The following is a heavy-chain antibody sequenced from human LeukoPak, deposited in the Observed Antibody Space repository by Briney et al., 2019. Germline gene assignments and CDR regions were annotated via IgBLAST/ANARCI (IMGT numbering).Heavy chain of an antibody. J-gene: IGHJ4*02. CDR1: GGSISSSSYY. Sequence: SETLSLTCTVSGGSISSSSYYWGWIRQPPGKGLEWIGSIHYSGSTYYNPSLKSRVTISVDTSKNRFSLKLSSVTAADTAVYYCARAMSIAARLQTIFDYWGQGTLVTVSS. V-gene: IGHV4-39*01. D-gene: IGHD6-6*01. CDR3: ARAMSIAARLQTIFDY. CDR2: IHYSGST.